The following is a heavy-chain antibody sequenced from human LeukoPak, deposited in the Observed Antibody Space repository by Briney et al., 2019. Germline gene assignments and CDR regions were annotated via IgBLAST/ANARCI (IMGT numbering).Heavy chain of an antibody. Sequence: PSETLSLTCTVSGCSISSSSYYWGWLRPPPGKGLEWIGSIYYSGRTYYNPSLYSRVTISVDTSKNQFSLKLSSVTAADTAVYYCARQQYYYDSSGYRAPGRWYFDLWGRGTLVTVSS. V-gene: IGHV4-39*01. CDR2: IYYSGRT. J-gene: IGHJ2*01. CDR3: ARQQYYYDSSGYRAPGRWYFDL. D-gene: IGHD3-22*01. CDR1: GCSISSSSYY.